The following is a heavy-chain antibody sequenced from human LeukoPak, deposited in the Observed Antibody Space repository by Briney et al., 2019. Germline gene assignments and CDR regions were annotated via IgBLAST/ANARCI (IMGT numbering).Heavy chain of an antibody. V-gene: IGHV1-18*01. CDR1: GYTFTSYD. Sequence: ASVKVSCKASGYTFTSYDINWVRQATGQGLEWMGWISAYNGNTNYAQKLQGRVTMTTDTSTSTAYMELRSLRSDDTAVYYCARETYSNILTGTDYWGPGTLVTVSS. D-gene: IGHD3-9*01. CDR3: ARETYSNILTGTDY. J-gene: IGHJ4*02. CDR2: ISAYNGNT.